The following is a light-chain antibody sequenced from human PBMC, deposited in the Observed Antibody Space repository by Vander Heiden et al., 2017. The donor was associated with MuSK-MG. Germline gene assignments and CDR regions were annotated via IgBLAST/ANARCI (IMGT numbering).Light chain of an antibody. CDR1: ISNIGSNY. Sequence: QSVLTQPPSVSGTPGQTVTISCSGSISNIGSNYVYWYQQLPGTAPKLLIYSDILRPSGVPDRFSGSKSGTSASLAISGLRSEDEAEYFCAAWDDSLSGRYVFGGRTKLTVL. V-gene: IGLV1-47*02. J-gene: IGLJ2*01. CDR2: SDI. CDR3: AAWDDSLSGRYV.